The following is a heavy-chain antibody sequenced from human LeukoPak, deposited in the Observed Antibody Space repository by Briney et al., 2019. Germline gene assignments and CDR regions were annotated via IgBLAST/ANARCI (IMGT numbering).Heavy chain of an antibody. Sequence: SVKVSCKASGGTFSSYAISWVRQAPGQGLEWMGGIIPIFGAANCAQNFQGRVTITTDESTSTAYMELSSLRSEDTAVYYCARSGGYENFFDYWGQGTLVTVSS. D-gene: IGHD5-12*01. CDR1: GGTFSSYA. CDR3: ARSGGYENFFDY. V-gene: IGHV1-69*05. J-gene: IGHJ4*02. CDR2: IIPIFGAA.